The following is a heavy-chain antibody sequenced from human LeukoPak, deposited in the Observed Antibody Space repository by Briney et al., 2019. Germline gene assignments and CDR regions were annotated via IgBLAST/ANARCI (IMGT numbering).Heavy chain of an antibody. J-gene: IGHJ4*02. Sequence: GGSLRLSCAASGFTFSSYGMRWVRQAPGKGLEWVAFIRYDGSNKYYADSVKGRFTISRDNSKNTLYLQMNSLRAEDTAVYYCAKDWSDVVVVPAAYSSGWSHFDYWGQGTLVTVSS. D-gene: IGHD2-2*01. CDR1: GFTFSSYG. CDR3: AKDWSDVVVVPAAYSSGWSHFDY. V-gene: IGHV3-30*02. CDR2: IRYDGSNK.